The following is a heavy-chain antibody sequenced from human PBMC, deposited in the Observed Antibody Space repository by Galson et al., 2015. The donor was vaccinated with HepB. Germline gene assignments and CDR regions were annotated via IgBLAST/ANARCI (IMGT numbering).Heavy chain of an antibody. V-gene: IGHV3-23*01. Sequence: SLRLSCAASGFTFSDYAVSWVRQAPGKGLEWVSGISSSRRTYYADSEKGRLTVSRDDSKNMLYLQMNSLRAEDTAVYYCAKVGARGYHYYYMDVWGKGTAVTVSS. D-gene: IGHD1-26*01. CDR2: ISSSRRT. CDR3: AKVGARGYHYYYMDV. J-gene: IGHJ6*03. CDR1: GFTFSDYA.